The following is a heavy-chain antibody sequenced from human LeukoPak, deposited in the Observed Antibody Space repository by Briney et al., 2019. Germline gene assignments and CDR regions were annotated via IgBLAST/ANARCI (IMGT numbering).Heavy chain of an antibody. CDR1: GGSISSYY. V-gene: IGHV4-4*09. CDR2: IHTSGST. D-gene: IGHD4-11*01. Sequence: PSETLSLTCTVSGGSISSYYWSCIRQPPGKGLEWIGSIHTSGSTNYNPSLKSRVTISVDTSKNQFSLKLSSVTAADTAVYYCARHGYSNTPFSYYDYMDVWGKGTTVTVSS. J-gene: IGHJ6*03. CDR3: ARHGYSNTPFSYYDYMDV.